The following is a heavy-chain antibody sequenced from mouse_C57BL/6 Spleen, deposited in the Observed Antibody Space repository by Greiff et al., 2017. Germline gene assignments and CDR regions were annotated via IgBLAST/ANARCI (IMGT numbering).Heavy chain of an antibody. J-gene: IGHJ2*01. CDR1: GFSLTSYG. CDR3: ARHGGLRRTGYFDY. D-gene: IGHD2-2*01. V-gene: IGHV2-6-1*01. CDR2: IWSDGST. Sequence: VKLVESGPGLVAPSQSLSITCTVSGFSLTSYGVHWVRQPPGKGLEWLVVIWSDGSTTYNSALKSRLSISKDNSNSQVFLKMNSLQTDDTAMYXCARHGGLRRTGYFDYWGQGTTLTVSS.